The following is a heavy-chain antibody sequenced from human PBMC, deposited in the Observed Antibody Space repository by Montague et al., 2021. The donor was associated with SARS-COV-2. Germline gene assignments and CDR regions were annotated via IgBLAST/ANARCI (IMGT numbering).Heavy chain of an antibody. Sequence: PALVKPTQTLTLTCTFSGFSLTTSAMCVSWIRQPPGKALEWLARIDWDGDEYYGASLKSRLTITKDTSKDQVVLTMTNLGPVDTATYYCARMANCIAVAGFFEDWGQGTHVTVSS. CDR2: IDWDGDE. J-gene: IGHJ4*02. D-gene: IGHD6-19*01. V-gene: IGHV2-70*11. CDR3: ARMANCIAVAGFFED. CDR1: GFSLTTSAMC.